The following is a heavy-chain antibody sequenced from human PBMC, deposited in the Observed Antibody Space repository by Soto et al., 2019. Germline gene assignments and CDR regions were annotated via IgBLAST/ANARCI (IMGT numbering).Heavy chain of an antibody. CDR3: ARWGTTGGLDV. Sequence: QVQLVEAGGGVVQPGASLRLSCVGSGFTFRSYVIHWVRQAPGKGLEWVALTSYDGSNKYYDDSVKGRFTISRDNSRNTVDLHMDSLRLEDTALYYCARWGTTGGLDVWGQGTLVSVSS. D-gene: IGHD3-16*01. CDR1: GFTFRSYV. V-gene: IGHV3-30*19. CDR2: TSYDGSNK. J-gene: IGHJ4*02.